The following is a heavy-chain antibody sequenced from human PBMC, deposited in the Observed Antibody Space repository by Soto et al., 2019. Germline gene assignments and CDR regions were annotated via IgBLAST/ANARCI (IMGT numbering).Heavy chain of an antibody. J-gene: IGHJ6*01. Sequence: QVQLQESGPGLVKPSETLSLTCRISGGSISSYYWNWIRQAPGKRLEWIGFISYSGSTNYNPALTSRVTTSVDTSTDQITLRLNSVTAADTAVYYCARVQSTSWGYYYAVDVWGQGTTVTVSS. V-gene: IGHV4-59*01. CDR1: GGSISSYY. D-gene: IGHD2-2*01. CDR3: ARVQSTSWGYYYAVDV. CDR2: ISYSGST.